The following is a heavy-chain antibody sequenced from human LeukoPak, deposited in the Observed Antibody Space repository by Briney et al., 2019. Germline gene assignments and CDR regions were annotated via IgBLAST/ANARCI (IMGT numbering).Heavy chain of an antibody. V-gene: IGHV3-74*01. CDR2: IKSDGSNS. J-gene: IGHJ4*02. CDR3: ARGNRPVFDY. D-gene: IGHD1-14*01. CDR1: GFTFSTYW. Sequence: GGSLRLSCAASGFTFSTYWMHWVRQAPGTGLVWVSRIKSDGSNSNYADCVKGRFTISRDNSKNTLYLQMNSLRAEDTAVYYCARGNRPVFDYWGQGTLVTVSS.